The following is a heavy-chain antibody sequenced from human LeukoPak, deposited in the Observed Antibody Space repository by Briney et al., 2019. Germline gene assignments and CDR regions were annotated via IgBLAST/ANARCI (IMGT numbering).Heavy chain of an antibody. CDR1: GFTFDDYA. Sequence: GGSLRLSCAASGFTFDDYAMHWVRQAPGKGLEWVSGISWNSGSIGYADSVKGRFTISRDNAKNSLYLQMNSLRAEDTALYYCAKATGYSNFFDYWGQGTLVTVSS. CDR2: ISWNSGSI. V-gene: IGHV3-9*01. J-gene: IGHJ4*02. D-gene: IGHD4-11*01. CDR3: AKATGYSNFFDY.